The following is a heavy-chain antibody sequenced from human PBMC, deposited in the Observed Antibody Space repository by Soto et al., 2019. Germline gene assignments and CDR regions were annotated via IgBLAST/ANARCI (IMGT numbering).Heavy chain of an antibody. J-gene: IGHJ4*02. CDR3: ARSVAGPAAPDY. CDR1: GYTFTSYA. CDR2: INAGNVNT. D-gene: IGHD2-2*01. Sequence: QVQLVQSGAEVKKPGASVKVSCKASGYTFTSYAMHWVRQAPGQRLEWMGWINAGNVNTKYSQKLQGSVTITRDTSASTAYMELSSLRSEDTAMYYCARSVAGPAAPDYWGQGTLVTVSS. V-gene: IGHV1-3*01.